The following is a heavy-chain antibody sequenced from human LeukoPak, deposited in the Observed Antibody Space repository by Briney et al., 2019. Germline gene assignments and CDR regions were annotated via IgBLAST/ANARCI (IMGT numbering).Heavy chain of an antibody. D-gene: IGHD1-26*01. CDR2: ISYDGSNK. J-gene: IGHJ6*02. CDR1: GFTFSSYG. Sequence: GRSLRLSCAASGFTFSSYGMHWVRQAPGKGLEWVAVISYDGSNKYYADSVKGRFTISRDNSKNTLYLQMNSLRAEDTAVYYCAKGNSGSYFRYYYYGMDVWGQGTTVTVSS. V-gene: IGHV3-30*18. CDR3: AKGNSGSYFRYYYYGMDV.